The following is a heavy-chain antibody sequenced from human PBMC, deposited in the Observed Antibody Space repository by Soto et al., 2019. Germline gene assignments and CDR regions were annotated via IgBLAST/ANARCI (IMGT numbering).Heavy chain of an antibody. V-gene: IGHV6-1*01. CDR2: TYYRSKWYN. CDR3: ARFSYYYYGMDV. J-gene: IGHJ6*02. Sequence: SHTLSLTCAISGYSVSSNSAALNWIRQSPSRGLEWLGRTYYRSKWYNDYAVSVKSRITINPDTSKNQFSLQLNSVTPEDTAVYYCARFSYYYYGMDVWGQGTTVTVSS. CDR1: GYSVSSNSAA. D-gene: IGHD6-6*01.